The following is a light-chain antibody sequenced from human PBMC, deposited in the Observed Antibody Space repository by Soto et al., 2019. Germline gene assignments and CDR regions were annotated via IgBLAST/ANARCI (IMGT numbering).Light chain of an antibody. J-gene: IGLJ1*01. CDR3: SSYTTSSPLGV. V-gene: IGLV2-14*03. CDR2: DVS. CDR1: SSDVGGYEY. Sequence: QSVLTQPASVSGSPGQSITISCTGTSSDVGGYEYVSWYQQHPGKAPKRIIYDVSDRPSGVSNRFSGSKSGNTASLAISGLQAEDEADYYCSSYTTSSPLGVFGTGTSSPS.